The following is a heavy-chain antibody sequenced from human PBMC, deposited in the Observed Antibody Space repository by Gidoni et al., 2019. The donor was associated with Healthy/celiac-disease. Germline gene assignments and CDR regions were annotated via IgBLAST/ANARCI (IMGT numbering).Heavy chain of an antibody. CDR1: GFTFSSYW. V-gene: IGHV3-7*04. J-gene: IGHJ4*02. CDR3: ARDGITYYDILTGQLPQYYFDY. D-gene: IGHD3-9*01. CDR2: IKQDGSEK. Sequence: EVQLVESGGGLVQPGGSLRLSCAASGFTFSSYWMSWVRQAPGKGLEWVANIKQDGSEKYYVDSVKGRFTISRDNAKNSLYLQMNSLRAEDTAVYYCARDGITYYDILTGQLPQYYFDYWGQGTLVTVSS.